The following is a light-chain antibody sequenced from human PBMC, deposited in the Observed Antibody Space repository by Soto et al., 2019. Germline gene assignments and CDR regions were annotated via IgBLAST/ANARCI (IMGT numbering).Light chain of an antibody. CDR1: SSNIGSSY. CDR2: RNN. J-gene: IGLJ2*01. V-gene: IGLV1-47*01. CDR3: AAWDDSLSGVI. Sequence: QSVLTQPPSASGTPGQRVTISCSGSSSNIGSSYVYWYQQFPGTAPKLLIYRNNQRPSGVTDRLSASKSGTSASLAISGLRSEDEADYYCAAWDDSLSGVIFGGGTKLT.